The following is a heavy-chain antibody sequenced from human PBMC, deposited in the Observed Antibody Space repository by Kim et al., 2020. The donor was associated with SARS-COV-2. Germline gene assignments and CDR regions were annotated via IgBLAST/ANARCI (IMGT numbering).Heavy chain of an antibody. CDR2: IYYSGST. J-gene: IGHJ6*02. D-gene: IGHD4-17*01. Sequence: SETLSLTCTVSGGSISSGGYYWSWIRQHPGKGLEWIGYIYYSGSTYYNPSLKSRVTISVDTSKNQFSLKLSSVTAADTAVYYCARVLKTTVTTSDACYYYGMDVWGQGTMVTVSS. CDR3: ARVLKTTVTTSDACYYYGMDV. V-gene: IGHV4-31*03. CDR1: GGSISSGGYY.